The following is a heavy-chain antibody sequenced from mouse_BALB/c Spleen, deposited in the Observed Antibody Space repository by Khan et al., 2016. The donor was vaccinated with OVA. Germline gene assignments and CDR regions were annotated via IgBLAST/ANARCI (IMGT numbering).Heavy chain of an antibody. D-gene: IGHD1-2*01. Sequence: EVQLLESGPGLVKPSQSLSLTCTVTGYSITSGYGWNWIRQFPGNKLEWMGYISYSGSTNYNPSLKSRISITRATSKNQFFLKLNSVTTEDTATYYCARTARIKYWGQGTTLTVSS. CDR3: ARTARIKY. J-gene: IGHJ2*01. V-gene: IGHV3-2*02. CDR2: ISYSGST. CDR1: GYSITSGYG.